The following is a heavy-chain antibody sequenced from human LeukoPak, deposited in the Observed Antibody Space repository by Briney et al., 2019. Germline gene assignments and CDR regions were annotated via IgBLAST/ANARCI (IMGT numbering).Heavy chain of an antibody. CDR1: RFTLSCYW. J-gene: IGHJ4*02. CDR3: ARGGLPFALDY. CDR2: IKGDGSRA. D-gene: IGHD1-26*01. Sequence: GGSLRLSCAASRFTLSCYWMFWVRQAPGKGLEWISQIKGDGSRADYADSVKGRFSISRDNARNTLSLELTSLRTEDTAVYYCARGGLPFALDYWGQGTLVTVSS. V-gene: IGHV3-74*01.